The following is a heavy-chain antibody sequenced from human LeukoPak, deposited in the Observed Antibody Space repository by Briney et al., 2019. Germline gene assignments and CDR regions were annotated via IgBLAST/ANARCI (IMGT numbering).Heavy chain of an antibody. Sequence: ASVKVSCKASGYTFTSYGISWVRQAPGQGLEWMGWISAYNGNTNYAQKLRGRVTMTTDTSTSTAYMELRSLRSDDTAVYYCARRGNHYDILTGYYDDYYFDYWGQGTLVTVSS. CDR3: ARRGNHYDILTGYYDDYYFDY. CDR1: GYTFTSYG. D-gene: IGHD3-9*01. V-gene: IGHV1-18*01. CDR2: ISAYNGNT. J-gene: IGHJ4*02.